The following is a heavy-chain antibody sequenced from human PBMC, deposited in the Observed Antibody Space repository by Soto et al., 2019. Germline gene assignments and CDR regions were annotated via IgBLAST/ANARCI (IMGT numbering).Heavy chain of an antibody. J-gene: IGHJ5*02. CDR1: GGSISSGGYY. V-gene: IGHV4-31*03. Sequence: QVQLQESGPGLVKPSQTLSLTCTVSGGSISSGGYYWSWIRQHPGKGLEWIGYIYYSGSTYYNPSLKSRVTIAXXTXKXRFSRKLGSVTAADTAVYYCARDGEEMATGPGRFDPWGQGTLVTVSS. CDR2: IYYSGST. D-gene: IGHD5-12*01. CDR3: ARDGEEMATGPGRFDP.